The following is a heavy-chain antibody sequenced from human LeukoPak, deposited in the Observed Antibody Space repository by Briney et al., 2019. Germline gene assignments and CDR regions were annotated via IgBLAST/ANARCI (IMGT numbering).Heavy chain of an antibody. Sequence: PGGSLRLSCATSGFTFTTYTMTWVRQAPGKGLEWVSSITTSGTGTYYADSVKGRFTISRDNSKNTLYLQTSSLRVEDTAVYYCAKDLLYSSSLNYFDPWGQGTLVTVSS. J-gene: IGHJ5*02. D-gene: IGHD6-13*01. V-gene: IGHV3-23*01. CDR2: ITTSGTGT. CDR3: AKDLLYSSSLNYFDP. CDR1: GFTFTTYT.